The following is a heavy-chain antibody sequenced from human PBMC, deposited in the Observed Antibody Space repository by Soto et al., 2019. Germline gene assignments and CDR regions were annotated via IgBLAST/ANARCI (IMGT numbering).Heavy chain of an antibody. CDR1: GFTFDDYA. CDR3: VRSKGGYSYGTPFDY. J-gene: IGHJ4*02. V-gene: IGHV3-9*01. CDR2: ISWNSGNI. D-gene: IGHD5-18*01. Sequence: SGGALVPPGRSLRLSCAASGFTFDDYAMYWVRQVLGTGLEWVSSISWNSGNIGYADSVKGRFTTSRDNAENSLYLQMNSLRPEDTALYYCVRSKGGYSYGTPFDYWGQGTLVTVSS.